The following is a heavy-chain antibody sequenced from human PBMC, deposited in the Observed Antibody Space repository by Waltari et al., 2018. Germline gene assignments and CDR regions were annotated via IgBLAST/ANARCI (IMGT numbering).Heavy chain of an antibody. CDR3: VLFSSDFLGDC. Sequence: EVQLVESGGGLVQPGGSLRLSCAASGFSFSTHWMHWVRQAPGKGLMAVSKSNTDGRITDYADSVKGRFTVSRDNAKNTLFLQMNSLRDEDTAVYYCVLFSSDFLGDCWGRGTLVTVSS. CDR2: SNTDGRIT. V-gene: IGHV3-74*01. J-gene: IGHJ4*02. D-gene: IGHD3-3*01. CDR1: GFSFSTHW.